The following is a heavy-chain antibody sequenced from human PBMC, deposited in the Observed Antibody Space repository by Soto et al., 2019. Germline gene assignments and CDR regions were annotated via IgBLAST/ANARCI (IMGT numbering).Heavy chain of an antibody. J-gene: IGHJ6*02. Sequence: VGSLRLSCAASGFTFRSYAMTWVRQAPGKGLEWVSAISDSGDSTYYADSVKGRFTISRDNSKNTLYLQMNSLRAEDTAIYYCAKAATYCSCTRCLRTANPEVGAQGTSVPVS. CDR3: AKAATYCSCTRCLRTANPEV. V-gene: IGHV3-23*01. CDR1: GFTFRSYA. CDR2: ISDSGDST. D-gene: IGHD2-2*01.